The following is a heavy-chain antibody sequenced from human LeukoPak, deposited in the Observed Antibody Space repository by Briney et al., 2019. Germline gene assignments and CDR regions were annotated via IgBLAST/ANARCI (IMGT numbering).Heavy chain of an antibody. CDR2: IYSGGST. Sequence: PGGSLRLSCTASGFTVSSNYMSWVRQAPGKGLEWVSVIYSGGSTYYADSVKGRFTISRDNSKNTLYLQMNSLRAEDTAVYYCAKDDLGGGYRIGRFGYWGQGTLVTVSS. CDR3: AKDDLGGGYRIGRFGY. J-gene: IGHJ4*02. D-gene: IGHD3-16*02. V-gene: IGHV3-53*01. CDR1: GFTVSSNY.